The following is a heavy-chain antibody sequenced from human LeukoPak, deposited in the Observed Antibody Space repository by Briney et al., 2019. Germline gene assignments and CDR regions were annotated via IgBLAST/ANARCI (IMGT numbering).Heavy chain of an antibody. J-gene: IGHJ5*02. CDR1: GYTSTGYY. Sequence: ASVRVSCKASGYTSTGYYIHWVRQAPGQGLEWMGWINPNSGGTNSAQKFQGRVTMTRDTSISTAYLELSRLRSDDTAVYYCARLAGDRDWFDPWGQGTLVTVSS. CDR2: INPNSGGT. V-gene: IGHV1-2*02. D-gene: IGHD7-27*01. CDR3: ARLAGDRDWFDP.